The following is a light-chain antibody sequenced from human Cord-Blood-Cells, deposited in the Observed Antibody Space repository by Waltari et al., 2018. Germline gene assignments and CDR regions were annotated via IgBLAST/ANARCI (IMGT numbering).Light chain of an antibody. CDR2: GAS. V-gene: IGKV3-20*01. CDR1: QSVSSSY. J-gene: IGKJ1*01. Sequence: EIVLTQSPGTLSLSPGERATLSCRARQSVSSSYLAWYQQKPGQAPRPLIHGASSRATGIPDRFSGSGSGTDFTLTISRLEPEDFAVDYCQQYGSSPRTFGQGTKVEIK. CDR3: QQYGSSPRT.